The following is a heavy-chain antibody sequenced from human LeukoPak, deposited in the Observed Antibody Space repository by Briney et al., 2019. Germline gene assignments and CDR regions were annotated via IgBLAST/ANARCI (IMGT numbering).Heavy chain of an antibody. CDR1: GFTLSTYG. CDR3: ASITAMNYLDY. CDR2: IKQDGSEK. V-gene: IGHV3-7*05. Sequence: GGSLRLSCAASGFTLSTYGIIWVRQAPGKGLEWVANIKQDGSEKYYADSVKGRFTISRDNSKNTLYLQMNSLRAEHTAVYYCASITAMNYLDYWGQGTLVTVSS. D-gene: IGHD5-18*01. J-gene: IGHJ4*02.